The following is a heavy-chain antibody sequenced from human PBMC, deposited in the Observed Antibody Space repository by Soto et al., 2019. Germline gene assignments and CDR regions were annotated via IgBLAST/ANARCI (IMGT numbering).Heavy chain of an antibody. V-gene: IGHV4-39*01. D-gene: IGHD4-4*01. CDR1: GGSISSPSYY. CDR2: LYYSGTT. CDR3: ARLGKDFSNSYYFGMDV. Sequence: PSETLSLTCSASGGSISSPSYYWAWIRQPPGKGQEWIGNLYYSGTTYYNPSLKSRLTMSVDPSKNQFSLNLSSVTAADTAVYYCARLGKDFSNSYYFGMDVWGQGTTVTVSS. J-gene: IGHJ6*02.